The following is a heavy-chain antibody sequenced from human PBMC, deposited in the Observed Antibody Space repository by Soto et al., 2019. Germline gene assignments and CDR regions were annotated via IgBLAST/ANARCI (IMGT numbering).Heavy chain of an antibody. CDR2: ISGSGGST. J-gene: IGHJ6*02. Sequence: GGSLRLSCAASGFTFSSYAMSWVRQAPGKGLEWVSAISGSGGSTYYADSVKGRFTISRDNSKNTLYLQMNSLRAEDTAVYYCAKGLIAVAGIYYYYYGMDVWGQGTTVTVSS. CDR1: GFTFSSYA. V-gene: IGHV3-23*01. D-gene: IGHD6-19*01. CDR3: AKGLIAVAGIYYYYYGMDV.